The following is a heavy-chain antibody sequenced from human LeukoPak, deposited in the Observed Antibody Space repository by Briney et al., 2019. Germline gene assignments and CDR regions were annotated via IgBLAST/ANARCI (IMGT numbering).Heavy chain of an antibody. V-gene: IGHV4-30-2*01. CDR2: IYHSGST. CDR3: AHGGSGNGPGAFDI. J-gene: IGHJ3*02. Sequence: SQTLSLTCAVSGGSISSGGYSWSWIRQPPGKGLEWIGYIYHSGSTYYHPSLKSRVTISVDRSKNQFSLKLSSVTAADTAVYYCAHGGSGNGPGAFDIWGQGTMVTVSS. D-gene: IGHD3-10*01. CDR1: GGSISSGGYS.